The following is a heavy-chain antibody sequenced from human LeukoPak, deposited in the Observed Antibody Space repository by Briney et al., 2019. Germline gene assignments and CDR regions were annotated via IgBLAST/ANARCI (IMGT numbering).Heavy chain of an antibody. J-gene: IGHJ4*02. CDR2: IIPIFGTA. CDR3: ARGQVLTRGTIPPDY. D-gene: IGHD1/OR15-1a*01. CDR1: GGTFSSYA. Sequence: GASVKVSCKASGGTFSSYAISWVRQAPGQGLEWMGGIIPIFGTANYAQKFQGRVTITRNTSISTAYMELSSLRSEDTAVYYCARGQVLTRGTIPPDYWGQGTLVTVSS. V-gene: IGHV1-69*05.